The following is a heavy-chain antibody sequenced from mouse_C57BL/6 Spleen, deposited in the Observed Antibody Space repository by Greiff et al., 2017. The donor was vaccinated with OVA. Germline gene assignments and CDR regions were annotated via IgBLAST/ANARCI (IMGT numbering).Heavy chain of an antibody. V-gene: IGHV1-59*01. CDR1: GYTFTSYW. CDR3: ASGLGRYAMDY. D-gene: IGHD4-1*01. J-gene: IGHJ4*01. CDR2: IDPSDSYT. Sequence: VQLQQPGAELVRPGTSVKLSCKASGYTFTSYWMHWVKQRPGQGLEWIGVIDPSDSYTNYNQKFKGKATLTVDTSSSTAYMQLSSLTSEDSAVYYCASGLGRYAMDYWGQGTSVTVSS.